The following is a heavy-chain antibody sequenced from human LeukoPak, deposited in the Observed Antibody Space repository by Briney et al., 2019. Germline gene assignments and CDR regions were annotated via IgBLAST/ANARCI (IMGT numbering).Heavy chain of an antibody. D-gene: IGHD5-24*01. V-gene: IGHV3-11*06. Sequence: GGSLRLSCAASGFTFSDYYMNWVRQAPGKGLEWISYIGISSGNTYYADSVKGRFTISGDKARDSLYLQMNSLRVEDTAVYYCARDYKYAFDNWGQGTLVTVSS. CDR2: IGISSGNT. CDR3: ARDYKYAFDN. CDR1: GFTFSDYY. J-gene: IGHJ4*02.